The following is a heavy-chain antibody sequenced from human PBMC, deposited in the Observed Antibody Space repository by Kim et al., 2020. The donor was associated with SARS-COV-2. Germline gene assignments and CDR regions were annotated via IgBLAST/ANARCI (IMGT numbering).Heavy chain of an antibody. Sequence: GGSLRLSCAASGFTVSSNYMSWVRQAPGKGLEWVSVIYSGGSTYYADSVKGRFTISRHNSKNTLYLQMNSLRAEDTAVYYCARVILKSMVRGVIIKGAGAFDIWGQGTMVTVSS. CDR2: IYSGGST. CDR1: GFTVSSNY. V-gene: IGHV3-53*04. J-gene: IGHJ3*02. CDR3: ARVILKSMVRGVIIKGAGAFDI. D-gene: IGHD3-10*01.